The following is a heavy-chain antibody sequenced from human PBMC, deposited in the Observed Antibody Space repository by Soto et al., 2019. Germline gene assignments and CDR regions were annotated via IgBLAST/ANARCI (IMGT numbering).Heavy chain of an antibody. CDR3: AHASSSWYEPYNWFDP. CDR2: IYWDDDK. Sequence: QITLKESGPTLVKPTQTLTLTCTFSGFSLSTSGVGVGWIRQPPGKALEWLALIYWDDDKRYSPSLKSRLTITXXTXKNXVVLTMTNMDPVDTATYYCAHASSSWYEPYNWFDPWGQGTLVTVSS. V-gene: IGHV2-5*02. J-gene: IGHJ5*02. CDR1: GFSLSTSGVG. D-gene: IGHD6-13*01.